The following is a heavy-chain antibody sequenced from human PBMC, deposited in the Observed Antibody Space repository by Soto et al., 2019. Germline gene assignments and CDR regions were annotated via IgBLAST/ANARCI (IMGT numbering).Heavy chain of an antibody. CDR2: IYYSGST. D-gene: IGHD3-10*01. CDR3: ARGSLWFNAFDI. CDR1: GGSISSGDYY. V-gene: IGHV4-30-4*01. Sequence: LSLTCTVSGGSISSGDYYWSWIRQPPGKGLEWIGYIYYSGSTYYNPSLKSRVTISVDTSKNQLSLKLSSVTAADTAVYYCARGSLWFNAFDIWGQGTMVTVSS. J-gene: IGHJ3*02.